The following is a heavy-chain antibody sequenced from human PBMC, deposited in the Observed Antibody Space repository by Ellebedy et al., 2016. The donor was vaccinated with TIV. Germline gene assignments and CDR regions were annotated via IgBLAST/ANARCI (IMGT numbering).Heavy chain of an antibody. J-gene: IGHJ4*02. CDR1: GYTFSSYA. D-gene: IGHD3-10*01. CDR3: ARGYLYCSGTYPCYFDY. CDR2: INVGNGNT. Sequence: ASVKVSCKASGYTFSSYAVHWVRQAPGQRLEWLGWINVGNGNTKYSQKFKGRVTITRDTSTSTAYMELRSLRSDDTAVYYCARGYLYCSGTYPCYFDYWGQGTLVTVSS. V-gene: IGHV1-3*01.